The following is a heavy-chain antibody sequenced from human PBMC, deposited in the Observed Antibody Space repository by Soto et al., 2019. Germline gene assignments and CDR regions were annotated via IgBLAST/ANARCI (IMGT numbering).Heavy chain of an antibody. CDR2: ISGSCGFT. CDR3: AKEVVVATTLGYYYGMDV. Sequence: PGGSLRLSCAASGFTFSGFAMSWVRQAPGKGLEWVSAISGSCGFTYYADSVKGRFTISRDNSKNTLYLQMNNLRAEDTAVYYCAKEVVVATTLGYYYGMDVWGQGTTVTVSS. CDR1: GFTFSGFA. D-gene: IGHD2-15*01. V-gene: IGHV3-23*01. J-gene: IGHJ6*02.